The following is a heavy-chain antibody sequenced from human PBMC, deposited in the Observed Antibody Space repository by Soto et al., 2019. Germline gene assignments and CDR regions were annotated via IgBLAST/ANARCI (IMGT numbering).Heavy chain of an antibody. CDR2: IYPGDSET. CDR1: GYIFTTFW. V-gene: IGHV5-51*01. Sequence: PGESLKISCKGSGYIFTTFWIGWVRQMPGKGLEWMGIIYPGDSETKYSPDFAGQVTISSDRSTNTAYLPWRSLRASGTAMYYWARLGFPGAIYFDSWGLGTLVTVSS. CDR3: ARLGFPGAIYFDS. J-gene: IGHJ4*01.